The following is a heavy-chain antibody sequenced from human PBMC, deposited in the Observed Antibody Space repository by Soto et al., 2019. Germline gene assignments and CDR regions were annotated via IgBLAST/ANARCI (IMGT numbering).Heavy chain of an antibody. V-gene: IGHV2-5*02. Sequence: QLTLKESGPTLVKPTQTLTLTCTFSGFSLSTSGVGVGWIRQPPGKALEWLALIYWDDDERYRPSLKERLTITKDTSKNQVVLTMTNMDPVDTATYYCAHKTASGRFDSWGQGTLVTVSS. D-gene: IGHD5-18*01. CDR2: IYWDDDE. CDR3: AHKTASGRFDS. CDR1: GFSLSTSGVG. J-gene: IGHJ4*02.